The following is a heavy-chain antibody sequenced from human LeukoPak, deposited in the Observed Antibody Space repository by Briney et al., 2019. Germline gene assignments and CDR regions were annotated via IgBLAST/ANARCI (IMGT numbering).Heavy chain of an antibody. V-gene: IGHV4-59*01. CDR3: ARGGWSLDY. CDR1: GGSISSYY. CDR2: IYYSGST. Sequence: SETLSLTCTVSGGSISSYYWSWIRHPPGKGLEWVGYIYYSGSTSYNPSLKSRVTISVDTSKNQFSLKLNSVTAADTAVYYCARGGWSLDYWGQGTLVTVSS. D-gene: IGHD1-26*01. J-gene: IGHJ4*02.